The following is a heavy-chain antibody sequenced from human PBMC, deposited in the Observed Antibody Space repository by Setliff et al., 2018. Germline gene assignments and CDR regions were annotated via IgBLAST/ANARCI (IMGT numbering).Heavy chain of an antibody. CDR1: GGSFSGYY. D-gene: IGHD1-1*01. J-gene: IGHJ4*02. CDR3: ARTGTYRYFDY. V-gene: IGHV4-34*01. CDR2: INHSGTT. Sequence: SETLSLTCAVYGGSFSGYYWSWIRQPPGKGLEWIGEINHSGTTYSNPSLKSRVTMSVDTSKNQFSLRLNSVTASDTAVYYCARTGTYRYFDYWGQGALVTVSS.